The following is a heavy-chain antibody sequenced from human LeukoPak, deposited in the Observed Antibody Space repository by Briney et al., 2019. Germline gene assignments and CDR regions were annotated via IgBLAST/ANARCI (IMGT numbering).Heavy chain of an antibody. V-gene: IGHV3-33*01. Sequence: PGRSLRLSCAASGFTFRNFGMHWVRQAPGKGLEWVAVIWYDGNNKYCADSVKGRFTISRDNSKNTLYLQMKSLRAEDTAVYYCARDYHGLDYWGQGTLVTVSS. CDR3: ARDYHGLDY. CDR1: GFTFRNFG. D-gene: IGHD2-2*01. CDR2: IWYDGNNK. J-gene: IGHJ4*02.